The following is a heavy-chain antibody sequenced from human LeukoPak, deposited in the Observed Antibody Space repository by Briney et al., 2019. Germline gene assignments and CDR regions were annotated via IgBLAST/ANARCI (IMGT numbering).Heavy chain of an antibody. J-gene: IGHJ4*02. D-gene: IGHD3-22*01. V-gene: IGHV3-21*01. CDR2: ISISSSYI. Sequence: GGSLRLSCAASGFTFSSYSMNWVRQAPGKGLEWVASISISSSYIHYADSVKGRFTITRDNPKSSLYLQMTSLRAEDTAVYYCARGAVNSIAMIVPVVWLEYWGQGTLVTVSS. CDR3: ARGAVNSIAMIVPVVWLEY. CDR1: GFTFSSYS.